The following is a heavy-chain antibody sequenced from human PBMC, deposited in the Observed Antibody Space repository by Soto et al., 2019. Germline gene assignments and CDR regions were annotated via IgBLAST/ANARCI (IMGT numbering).Heavy chain of an antibody. CDR2: ISWNSGTK. V-gene: IGHV3-9*01. CDR3: TKTKSGYSSSSFDS. J-gene: IGHJ4*02. CDR1: GFNFGDYS. Sequence: ESGGGLVQTGRSLRLSCAASGFNFGDYSMHWVRQAPGKGLEWVSGISWNSGTKDYADSVKGRFTISRDNAKNSLYLQMSSLRPEDTALYYCTKTKSGYSSSSFDSWGQGTLVTVSS. D-gene: IGHD4-4*01.